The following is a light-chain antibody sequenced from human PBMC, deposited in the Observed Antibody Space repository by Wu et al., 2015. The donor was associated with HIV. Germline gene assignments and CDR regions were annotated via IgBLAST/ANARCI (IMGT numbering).Light chain of an antibody. CDR1: QSVNIK. CDR3: QQYNTWSST. Sequence: EMTQSPATLSMSPGERATLSCRASQSVNIKLAWYQQKYGQAPRLLIHGASTRATGIPDRFSGSGSGTEFTLTISSVQSEDFAVYFCQQYNTWSSTFGQGTKLEIK. J-gene: IGKJ2*01. V-gene: IGKV3-15*01. CDR2: GAS.